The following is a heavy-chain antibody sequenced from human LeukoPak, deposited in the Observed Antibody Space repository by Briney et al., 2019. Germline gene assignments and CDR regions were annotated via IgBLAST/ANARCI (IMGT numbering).Heavy chain of an antibody. D-gene: IGHD1-14*01. V-gene: IGHV1-2*06. CDR1: GYTFTGYY. Sequence: ASVKVSCKASGYTFTGYYVHWVRQAPGQGLEWMGRINPNSGDTNYAQKFQGRVTMTRDTSISTAYMELSRLRSDDTAVYYCARVKRNPWVRTFDFDYWGQGTLVTVSS. CDR2: INPNSGDT. J-gene: IGHJ4*02. CDR3: ARVKRNPWVRTFDFDY.